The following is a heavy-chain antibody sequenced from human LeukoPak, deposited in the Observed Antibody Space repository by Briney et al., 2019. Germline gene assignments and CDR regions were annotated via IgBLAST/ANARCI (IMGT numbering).Heavy chain of an antibody. CDR1: GGSFSGYD. D-gene: IGHD3-22*01. CDR2: INHSGST. J-gene: IGHJ5*02. V-gene: IGHV4-34*01. Sequence: PSETLSLTCAVSGGSFSGYDWNWIRQPPGKGLEWIWEINHSGSTNYYPSLQSRVTVPVDTSKNQRYLKLSSVTAADKAVYYCARGQSRYGSGCYYRRVGNWFDPWGGATLV. CDR3: ARGQSRYGSGCYYRRVGNWFDP.